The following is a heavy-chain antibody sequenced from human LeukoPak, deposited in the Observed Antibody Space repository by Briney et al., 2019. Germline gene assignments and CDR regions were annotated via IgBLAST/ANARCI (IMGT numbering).Heavy chain of an antibody. CDR2: ISSSSSYI. D-gene: IGHD4-17*01. CDR3: ARVNYGDLYYYYYYMDV. Sequence: PGGSLRLSCAASGFTFSSYSMNWVRQAPGKELEGVASISSSSSYIYYADSVKGRFTISRDNAKTSMYLQINSLTAEDTAVYYCARVNYGDLYYYYYYMDVWGKGTTVTVSS. V-gene: IGHV3-21*01. CDR1: GFTFSSYS. J-gene: IGHJ6*03.